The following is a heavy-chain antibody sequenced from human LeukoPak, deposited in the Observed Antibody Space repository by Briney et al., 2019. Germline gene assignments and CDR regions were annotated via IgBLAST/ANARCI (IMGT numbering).Heavy chain of an antibody. CDR2: IYYSGNT. V-gene: IGHV4-59*01. J-gene: IGHJ4*02. CDR3: ARLSRDSVGATWGSYYFDY. Sequence: SETLSLTCTVSGGSISSYYWSWIRQPPGKGLEWIGYIYYSGNTNYNPSLKSRVTISVDPSKNQFSLKLSSVTAADTAVYYCARLSRDSVGATWGSYYFDYWGQGTLVTVSS. D-gene: IGHD1-26*01. CDR1: GGSISSYY.